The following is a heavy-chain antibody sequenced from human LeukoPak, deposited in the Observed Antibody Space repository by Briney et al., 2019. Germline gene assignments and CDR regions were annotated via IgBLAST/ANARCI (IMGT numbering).Heavy chain of an antibody. V-gene: IGHV3-30*18. CDR2: ISYDGSKK. J-gene: IGHJ4*02. CDR1: GFTFSSYG. Sequence: GGSLRLSCAASGFTFSSYGMHWVRQAPGKGLEWVAVISYDGSKKYYADSVKGRFTISRDNSKNTLYLQLNSLRAEDTAVYYCAKDFSYDGTGYQDCWGQGTLVTVSS. D-gene: IGHD3-22*01. CDR3: AKDFSYDGTGYQDC.